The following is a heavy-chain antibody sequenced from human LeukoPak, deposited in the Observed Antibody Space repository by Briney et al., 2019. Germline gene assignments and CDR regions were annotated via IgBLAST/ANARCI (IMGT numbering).Heavy chain of an antibody. CDR1: GGSISGYY. J-gene: IGHJ6*03. CDR3: ARHDHFNYYYMDV. D-gene: IGHD3-16*01. CDR2: TYSSGLT. Sequence: PSETLSLTCSVSGGSISGYYWSWIRQPPGKGLEWIAYTYSSGLTNYNPSLKSRVTISLDTSKNQFSLKLTSVTAADTAVYYCARHDHFNYYYMDVWGKGTTVTVSS. V-gene: IGHV4-4*08.